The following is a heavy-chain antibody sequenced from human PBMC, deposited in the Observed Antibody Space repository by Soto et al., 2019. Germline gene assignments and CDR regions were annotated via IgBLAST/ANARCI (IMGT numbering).Heavy chain of an antibody. V-gene: IGHV3-15*01. CDR1: GFTFSNAW. D-gene: IGHD3-10*01. CDR3: TTVRVHLWSTYYFDS. Sequence: PGGSLRLSCAASGFTFSNAWMNWVRQAPGKGLEWVGRIKTKTDGGTTDYAAPVKCRFTISRADSKNTLYLQMNSLKTEDTAVYYCTTVRVHLWSTYYFDSWGQGTLVTVSS. J-gene: IGHJ4*02. CDR2: IKTKTDGGTT.